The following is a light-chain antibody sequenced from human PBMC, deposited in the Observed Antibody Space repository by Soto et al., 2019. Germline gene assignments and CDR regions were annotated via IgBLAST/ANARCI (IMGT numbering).Light chain of an antibody. V-gene: IGKV1-5*01. CDR1: ANIKNW. CDR2: DAS. Sequence: DVQMTQSPSTLAASVGDRVTITCRASANIKNWLAWYQQTPGKAPKVLISDASRLETGVPSRFSGSGYGTDFTLTITSLQTDDFGTYHCQQYDVHPKTFGQGPKVEVK. J-gene: IGKJ1*01. CDR3: QQYDVHPKT.